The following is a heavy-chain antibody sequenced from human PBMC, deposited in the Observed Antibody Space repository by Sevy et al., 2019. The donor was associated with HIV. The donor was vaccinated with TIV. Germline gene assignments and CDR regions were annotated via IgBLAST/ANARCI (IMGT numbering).Heavy chain of an antibody. CDR3: ARRIPRAKGAFDI. J-gene: IGHJ3*02. CDR2: IYYSGST. CDR1: GGSISSSSNY. Sequence: SETLSLTCTVSGGSISSSSNYWGWIRQPPGKGLEWIGSIYYSGSTYYNPSLKSRVTISVDTSKNQFSLKLSSVTAADTAVYYCARRIPRAKGAFDIWGQGTMVTVSS. V-gene: IGHV4-39*01.